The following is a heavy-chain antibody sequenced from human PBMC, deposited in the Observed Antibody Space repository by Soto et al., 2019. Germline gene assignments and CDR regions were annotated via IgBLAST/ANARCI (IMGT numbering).Heavy chain of an antibody. J-gene: IGHJ4*02. CDR1: GYTFTGYY. Sequence: ASVEVSCKXSGYTFTGYYMHWVRQAPGQGFEWMGRISPKSGGTNYAQKFEGRVTMTWDTSLKTAYMELSSLISEDTAVYYCARPPGYISDWYYFDLWGQGTLVTVSS. D-gene: IGHD2-21*02. CDR2: ISPKSGGT. CDR3: ARPPGYISDWYYFDL. V-gene: IGHV1-2*02.